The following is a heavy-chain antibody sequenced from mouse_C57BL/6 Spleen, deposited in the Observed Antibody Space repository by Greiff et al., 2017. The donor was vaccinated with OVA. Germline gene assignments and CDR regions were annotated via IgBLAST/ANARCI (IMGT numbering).Heavy chain of an antibody. J-gene: IGHJ2*01. D-gene: IGHD3-3*01. CDR3: ARGRRDVDYVDY. CDR1: GYTFTSYW. V-gene: IGHV1-72*01. CDR2: IDPNTGGT. Sequence: QVQLQQPGAELVKPGASVKLSCKASGYTFTSYWMHWVKQRPGRGLEWIGRIDPNTGGTNYNEKFKSKATLTVDKPSSTAYMQLSSLTSDDSAVYDCARGRRDVDYVDYWGQGTTLTVSS.